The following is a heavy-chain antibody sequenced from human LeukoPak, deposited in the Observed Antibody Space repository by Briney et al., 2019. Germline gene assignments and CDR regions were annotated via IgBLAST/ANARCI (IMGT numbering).Heavy chain of an antibody. CDR2: INPNSGGT. D-gene: IGHD6-6*01. CDR1: GHTFTGYY. CDR3: ARGAGSSISKYYFDY. V-gene: IGHV1-2*04. Sequence: GASVKVSCKASGHTFTGYYMHWVRQAPGQGLEWMGWINPNSGGTNYAQKFQGWVTMTRDTSISTAYMELSRLRSDDTAVYYCARGAGSSISKYYFDYWGQGTLVTVSS. J-gene: IGHJ4*02.